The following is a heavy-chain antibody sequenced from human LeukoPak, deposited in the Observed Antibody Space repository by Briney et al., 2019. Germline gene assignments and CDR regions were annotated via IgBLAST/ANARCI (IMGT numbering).Heavy chain of an antibody. J-gene: IGHJ6*02. D-gene: IGHD3-10*01. CDR3: ARSRGTMVRGVIMSFGMDV. V-gene: IGHV1-2*02. CDR1: GYTFTGYY. Sequence: GASVKVSCKASGYTFTGYYMHWVRQAPGQGLEWMGWINPDSGGTNYAQKFQGRVTMTRDTSISTAYMELSRLRSDDTAVYYCARSRGTMVRGVIMSFGMDVWGQGTTVTVSS. CDR2: INPDSGGT.